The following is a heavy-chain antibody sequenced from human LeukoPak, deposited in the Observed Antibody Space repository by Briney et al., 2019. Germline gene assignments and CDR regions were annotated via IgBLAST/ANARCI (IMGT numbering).Heavy chain of an antibody. V-gene: IGHV1-46*01. CDR3: AIDGGAVAGTGY. CDR2: INPSGGST. Sequence: ASVKVSCKASGYTFTSYYMHWVRQAPGQGLEWMGIINPSGGSTSYAQKFQGRVTMTRDTSTSTVYMELSSLRSEDTAVYYCAIDGGAVAGTGYWGQGTLVTVSS. CDR1: GYTFTSYY. J-gene: IGHJ4*02. D-gene: IGHD6-19*01.